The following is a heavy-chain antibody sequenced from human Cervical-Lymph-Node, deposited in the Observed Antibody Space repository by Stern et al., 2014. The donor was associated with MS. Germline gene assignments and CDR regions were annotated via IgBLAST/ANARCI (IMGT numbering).Heavy chain of an antibody. J-gene: IGHJ2*01. Sequence: QVQLQESGPGLVKPSGTLSLTCAVSGGSVSSTNWWSWVRQSPGKGLEWIGNIYHSGASNSRPSLSSRVSISQDTSNTHLSLHLTSCTAADTAVYYCARERQQYCNSEGCSYWYFDLWGRGTLVTVSS. CDR2: IYHSGAS. D-gene: IGHD2/OR15-2a*01. CDR1: GGSVSSTNW. CDR3: ARERQQYCNSEGCSYWYFDL. V-gene: IGHV4-4*02.